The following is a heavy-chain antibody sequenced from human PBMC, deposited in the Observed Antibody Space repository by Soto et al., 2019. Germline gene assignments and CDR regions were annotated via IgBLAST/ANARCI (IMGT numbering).Heavy chain of an antibody. CDR3: ARLTPGTYYDFWSGYYYYGMDV. D-gene: IGHD3-3*01. V-gene: IGHV4-59*01. Sequence: PSETLSLTCTVSGGSISSYSWSWIRQPPGKGLEWIGYIYYSGSTNYNPSLKSRVTISVDTSKNQFSLKLSSVTTADTAVYYCARLTPGTYYDFWSGYYYYGMDVWGQGTTVTVSS. CDR2: IYYSGST. J-gene: IGHJ6*02. CDR1: GGSISSYS.